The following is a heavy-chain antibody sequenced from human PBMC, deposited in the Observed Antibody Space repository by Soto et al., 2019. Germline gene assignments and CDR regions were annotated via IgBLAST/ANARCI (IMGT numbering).Heavy chain of an antibody. CDR2: IFGNGRPT. J-gene: IGHJ4*02. CDR1: GFTFNIYT. Sequence: EVQLLESGGGLVQPAGSLRLSCAASGFTFNIYTMSWFRQAPGKGLEWVSSIFGNGRPTFYSASVKGRFTISRDNSLNAVYLQMSSLRAEDTAIYYCAKDFTPDSRWDIDYWGQGSLVTVSS. V-gene: IGHV3-23*01. D-gene: IGHD1-26*01. CDR3: AKDFTPDSRWDIDY.